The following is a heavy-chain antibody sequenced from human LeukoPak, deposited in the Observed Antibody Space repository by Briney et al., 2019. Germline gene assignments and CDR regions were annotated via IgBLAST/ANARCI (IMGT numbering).Heavy chain of an antibody. V-gene: IGHV1-2*02. CDR3: ARGYYNSSGYYDRVY. D-gene: IGHD3-22*01. J-gene: IGHJ4*02. CDR1: GYTFTGYY. CDR2: INPKSGGT. Sequence: ASVKVSCKASGYTFTGYYMHWVRQAPGQGLEWMGWINPKSGGTNYAQKFQGRVTMTRDTSISTAYMELSRLRSDDTAVYYCARGYYNSSGYYDRVYWGQGTLVTVSS.